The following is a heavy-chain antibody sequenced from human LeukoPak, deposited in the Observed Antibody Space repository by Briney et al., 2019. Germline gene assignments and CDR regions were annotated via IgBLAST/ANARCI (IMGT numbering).Heavy chain of an antibody. CDR1: GFTFSGYA. CDR3: AKVTGGDMITYGGLDY. V-gene: IGHV3-23*01. D-gene: IGHD3-16*01. J-gene: IGHJ4*02. CDR2: IIGSGDTT. Sequence: RTGGSLRLSCAASGFTFSGYAMSWVRQAPGKGLEWVSAIIGSGDTTYYAASVKGRLTISRDNSKNTLYLQMNSLRAEDTAVYYCAKVTGGDMITYGGLDYWDQGTLVTVSS.